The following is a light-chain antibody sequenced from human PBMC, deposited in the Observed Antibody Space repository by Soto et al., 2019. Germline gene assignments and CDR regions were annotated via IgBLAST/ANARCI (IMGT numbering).Light chain of an antibody. CDR3: CSYARSSSYV. Sequence: QSVLTQPASVSGSPGQSITISCTGTSSDVGGYSFVSWYQHHPGKAPKLMIHEGSKRPSGVSNRFSGSKSGNTASLTISGLQAEDEADYYCCSYARSSSYVFGSGTKFTVL. V-gene: IGLV2-23*01. J-gene: IGLJ1*01. CDR1: SSDVGGYSF. CDR2: EGS.